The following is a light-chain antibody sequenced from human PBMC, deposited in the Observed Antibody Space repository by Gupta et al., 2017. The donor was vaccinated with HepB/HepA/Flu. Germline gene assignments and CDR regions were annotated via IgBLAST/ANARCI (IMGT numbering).Light chain of an antibody. CDR2: RNN. CDR3: AAWDDSLSYV. CDR1: SSNIGSNY. Sequence: QSVLTKRHSASGTPGQRDTISCSGSSSNIGSNYVYWYQQLPGTAPKLLIYRNNQRPSGVPDRFSGSKSGTSASLAISGLRSEDEADYYCAAWDDSLSYVFGTGTKVTVL. V-gene: IGLV1-47*01. J-gene: IGLJ1*01.